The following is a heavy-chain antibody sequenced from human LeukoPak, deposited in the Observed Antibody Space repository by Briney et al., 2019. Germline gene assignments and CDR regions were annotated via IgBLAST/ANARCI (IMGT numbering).Heavy chain of an antibody. CDR1: GFTFSDYY. CDR3: ARPPVVAATIDNWFDP. D-gene: IGHD2-15*01. J-gene: IGHJ5*02. Sequence: GGSLRLSCAASGFTFSDYYMGWIRQAPGKGLEWVSYISSSGSTIYYADSVKGRFTISRDNAKNSLYLQMNSLRAEDTAVYYCARPPVVAATIDNWFDPWGQGTLVTVSS. V-gene: IGHV3-11*04. CDR2: ISSSGSTI.